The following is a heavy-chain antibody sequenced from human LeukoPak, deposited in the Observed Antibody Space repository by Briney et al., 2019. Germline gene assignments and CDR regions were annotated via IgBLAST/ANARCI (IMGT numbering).Heavy chain of an antibody. D-gene: IGHD5-18*01. CDR2: IYTSGST. Sequence: PSETLSLTCAVYGGSFNDYYWNWIRQPPGKGLEWIGRIYTSGSTNYNPSLKSRVTMSVDTSKNQFSLKLSSVTAADTAVYYCARLGGVYSYGLQTYYYYYMDVWGKGTTVTISS. V-gene: IGHV4-59*10. CDR3: ARLGGVYSYGLQTYYYYYMDV. J-gene: IGHJ6*03. CDR1: GGSFNDYY.